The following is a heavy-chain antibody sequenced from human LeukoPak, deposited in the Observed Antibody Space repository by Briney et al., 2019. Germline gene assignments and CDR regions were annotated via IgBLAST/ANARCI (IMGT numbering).Heavy chain of an antibody. V-gene: IGHV3-9*01. CDR3: AKDRSGGDLPFDY. D-gene: IGHD3-16*01. CDR2: ISWNSGSI. Sequence: GGSLRLSCAASGFTFDDYAMHWVRQAPGEGLEWVSGISWNSGSIGYADSVKGRFTISRDNAKNSLYLQMNSLRAEDTAVYYCAKDRSGGDLPFDYWGQGTLVTVSS. CDR1: GFTFDDYA. J-gene: IGHJ4*02.